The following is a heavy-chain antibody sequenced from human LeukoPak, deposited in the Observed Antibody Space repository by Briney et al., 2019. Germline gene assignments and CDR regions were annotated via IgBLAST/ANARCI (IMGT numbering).Heavy chain of an antibody. V-gene: IGHV4-30-4*01. D-gene: IGHD3-10*01. J-gene: IGHJ5*02. CDR2: IYYSGST. CDR3: ATFFSPEDYGSGSWNWFDP. Sequence: SETLSLTCTVSGGSISSGDYYWSWIRQPPGKGLEWIGYIYYSGSTYYNPSLKSRDTISVDTSKNQFSLKLSSVTAADTAVYYCATFFSPEDYGSGSWNWFDPWGQGTLVTVSS. CDR1: GGSISSGDYY.